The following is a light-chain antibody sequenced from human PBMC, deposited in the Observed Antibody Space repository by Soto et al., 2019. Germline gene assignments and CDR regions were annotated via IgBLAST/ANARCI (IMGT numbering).Light chain of an antibody. CDR2: STS. J-gene: IGLJ1*01. V-gene: IGLV7-43*01. CDR3: LLYYGGAYV. Sequence: QAVVTQEPSLAVCPGGTVRLTCASGTGAVTSVYYPNWFQQKPGQAPRALIYSTSNKHSWTPARFSGSLLGGKAALTLSGVQPEDEAEYYCLLYYGGAYVFGTGTKVTVL. CDR1: TGAVTSVYY.